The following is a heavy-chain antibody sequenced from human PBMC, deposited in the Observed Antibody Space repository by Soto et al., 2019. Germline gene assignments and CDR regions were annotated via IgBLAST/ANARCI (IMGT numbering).Heavy chain of an antibody. CDR3: ARLNSGYDYYYYHGMAV. D-gene: IGHD5-12*01. CDR1: GYSFPSYW. CDR2: IYPVDSDT. Sequence: GEPLNLSSTGTGYSFPSYWIGLVRQMPGKGLEWMGIIYPVDSDTAYSPSFQGQVTISADKSISTAYLQWSSLKASDTAMYYCARLNSGYDYYYYHGMAVWGQGTTVTVAS. V-gene: IGHV5-51*01. J-gene: IGHJ6*02.